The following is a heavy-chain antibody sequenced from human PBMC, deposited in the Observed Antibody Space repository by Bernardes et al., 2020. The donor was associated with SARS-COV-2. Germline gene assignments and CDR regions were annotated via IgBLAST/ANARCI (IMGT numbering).Heavy chain of an antibody. V-gene: IGHV1-18*01. CDR3: ARDFVGRYCSSTSCLNYYGMDV. D-gene: IGHD2-2*01. J-gene: IGHJ6*02. CDR2: ISAYNGNT. Sequence: ASVKVSCKASGYTFTSYGISWVRQAPGQGLEWMGWISAYNGNTNYAQKLQGRVTMTTDTSTSTAYMELRSLRSDDTAVYYCARDFVGRYCSSTSCLNYYGMDVWGQGTTVTVSS. CDR1: GYTFTSYG.